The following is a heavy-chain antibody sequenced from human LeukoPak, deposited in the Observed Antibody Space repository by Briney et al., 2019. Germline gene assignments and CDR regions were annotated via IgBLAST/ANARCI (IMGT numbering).Heavy chain of an antibody. CDR1: GFTFSNYG. D-gene: IGHD2-15*01. CDR3: AKGVDYCSGGSCPADY. J-gene: IGHJ4*02. Sequence: QPGGSLRLSCAASGFTFSNYGIHWVRQAPGKGLEWVAVISYDGNNKYYADFVEGRFTISRDNSKNTLFLQMNSLRAEDTAVYYCAKGVDYCSGGSCPADYWGPGTLVTVSS. CDR2: ISYDGNNK. V-gene: IGHV3-30*18.